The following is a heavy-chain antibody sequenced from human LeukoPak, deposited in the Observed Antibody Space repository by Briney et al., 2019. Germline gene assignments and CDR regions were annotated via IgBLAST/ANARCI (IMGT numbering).Heavy chain of an antibody. J-gene: IGHJ4*02. CDR2: INHSGST. CDR1: GGSFSGYY. CDR3: ARGLGEAVAGRNY. V-gene: IGHV4-34*01. D-gene: IGHD6-19*01. Sequence: SXXLSLTCAVYGGSFSGYYWSWIRQPPGKGLEWIGEINHSGSTNYNPSLKSRVTISVDTSKNQFSLKLSSVTAADTAVYYCARGLGEAVAGRNYWGQGTLVTVSS.